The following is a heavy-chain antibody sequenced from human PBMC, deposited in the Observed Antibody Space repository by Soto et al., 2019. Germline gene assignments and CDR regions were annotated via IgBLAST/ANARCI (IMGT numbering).Heavy chain of an antibody. CDR1: GYTFTSYA. CDR2: INAGNGNT. D-gene: IGHD3-3*01. V-gene: IGHV1-3*01. J-gene: IGHJ4*02. CDR3: ARDGRITIFGVQFRYFDY. Sequence: ASVKVSCKASGYTFTSYAMHWVRQAPGQRLEWMGWINAGNGNTKYSQKFQGRVTITRDTSASTAYMELSSLRSEDTAVYYCARDGRITIFGVQFRYFDYWGQGTLVTVSS.